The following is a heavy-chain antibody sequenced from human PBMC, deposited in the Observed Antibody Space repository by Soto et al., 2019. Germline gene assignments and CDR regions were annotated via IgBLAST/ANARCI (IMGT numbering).Heavy chain of an antibody. CDR3: AAGTILRSRDLYGMDV. Sequence: PAASVKVSCKASGYTFTSYGISWVRQAPGQGLEWMGWISAYNGNTNYAQKLQGRVTMTTDTSTSTAYMELRSLRSDDTAVYYCAAGTILRSRDLYGMDVWGQGTTVTVSS. D-gene: IGHD3-3*01. CDR1: GYTFTSYG. CDR2: ISAYNGNT. J-gene: IGHJ6*02. V-gene: IGHV1-18*01.